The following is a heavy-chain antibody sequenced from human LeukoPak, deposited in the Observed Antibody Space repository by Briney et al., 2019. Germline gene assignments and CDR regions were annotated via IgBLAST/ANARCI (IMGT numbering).Heavy chain of an antibody. CDR3: AKQSYARSLGE. D-gene: IGHD3-10*02. V-gene: IGHV3-23*01. CDR1: GFPFSDFS. CDR2: TKSGGTTT. Sequence: PGGSLRLSCAPSGFPFSDFSMTWVRQAPGKGLEWISTTKSGGTTTYYAESVKGRFTISRDNFKNALYLQMSSLRVEDTAIYYCAKQSYARSLGEGGPGTLVTVSS. J-gene: IGHJ4*02.